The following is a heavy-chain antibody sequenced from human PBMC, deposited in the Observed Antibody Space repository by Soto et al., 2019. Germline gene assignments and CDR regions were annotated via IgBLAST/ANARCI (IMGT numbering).Heavy chain of an antibody. CDR2: ISSSSSYI. D-gene: IGHD2-2*01. CDR1: GFTFSSYS. Sequence: EVQLVESGGGLVKPGGSLRLSCAASGFTFSSYSMNWVRQAPGKGLEWVSSISSSSSYIYYADSVKGRFTISRDNAKNSLYLQMNSLRAEDTAVYYCAREPPRTTDIVVVPAEAVAGTPFDYWGQGTLVTVSS. CDR3: AREPPRTTDIVVVPAEAVAGTPFDY. J-gene: IGHJ4*02. V-gene: IGHV3-21*01.